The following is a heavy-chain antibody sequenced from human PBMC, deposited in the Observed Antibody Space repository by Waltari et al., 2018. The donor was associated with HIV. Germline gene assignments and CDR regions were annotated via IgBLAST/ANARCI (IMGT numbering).Heavy chain of an antibody. CDR1: VCTITSTY. D-gene: IGHD1-26*01. CDR2: IYSGGSR. CDR3: ARDPRSSGYYGMDV. Sequence: EVQLVASGGGLIEPGRSLRVSCAASVCTITSTYMSWVGQAPGKGLEWVSVIYSGGSRYYADSVKGRFIISRDNSKNTVSLHMNSLRAEDTAVYYCARDPRSSGYYGMDVWGQGIKVTVSS. V-gene: IGHV3-53*01. J-gene: IGHJ6*02.